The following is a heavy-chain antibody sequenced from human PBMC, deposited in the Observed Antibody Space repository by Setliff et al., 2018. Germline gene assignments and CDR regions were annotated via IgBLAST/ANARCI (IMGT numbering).Heavy chain of an antibody. CDR3: ARQATDY. Sequence: GGSLRLSCAASGFTFSDYYMSWIRQAPGKGLEWVAVIWYDGSNKYYADSVKGRFTISRDNSKNTLYLQMNSLRAEDTALYYCARQATDYWGQGTLVTVSS. CDR2: IWYDGSNK. V-gene: IGHV3-33*08. CDR1: GFTFSDYY. J-gene: IGHJ4*02.